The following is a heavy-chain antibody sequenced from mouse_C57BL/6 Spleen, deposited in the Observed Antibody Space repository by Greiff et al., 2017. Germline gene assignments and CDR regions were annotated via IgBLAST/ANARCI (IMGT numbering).Heavy chain of an antibody. Sequence: QVQLKQPGAELVKPGASVKMSCKASGYTFTSYWITWVKQRPGQGLEWIGDMYPGSGSTNYNEKFKSKATLTVDTSSSTAYMQLSSLTSEDSAVYYCARGMIYYGYDGYYAMDYWGQGTSGTVSS. CDR2: MYPGSGST. J-gene: IGHJ4*01. CDR3: ARGMIYYGYDGYYAMDY. V-gene: IGHV1-55*01. CDR1: GYTFTSYW. D-gene: IGHD2-2*01.